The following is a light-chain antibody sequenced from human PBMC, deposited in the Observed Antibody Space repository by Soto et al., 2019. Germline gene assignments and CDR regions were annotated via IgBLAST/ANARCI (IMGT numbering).Light chain of an antibody. J-gene: IGLJ2*01. CDR3: QVWDSSGDHSVV. Sequence: SYELTQPPSVSVAPGKTATITCGGSNIGGKSVQWYKQTPGQAPVLVIYSDTDRPSGIPGRFSGSNSGTTATLTINSVEAGDEADYYCQVWDSSGDHSVVFGGGTKLTVL. V-gene: IGLV3-21*04. CDR2: SDT. CDR1: NIGGKS.